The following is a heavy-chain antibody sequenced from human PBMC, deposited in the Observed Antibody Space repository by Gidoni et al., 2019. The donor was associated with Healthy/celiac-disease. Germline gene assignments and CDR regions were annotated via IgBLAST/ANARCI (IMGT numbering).Heavy chain of an antibody. J-gene: IGHJ4*02. V-gene: IGHV5-51*01. CDR1: GYSFISYW. CDR3: ARHRSSYGDYVEVAPHHIDY. Sequence: EVQLVQAGAGVKTPGESLKISCQGSGYSFISYWTGWVSQMRGKGLEWMGMIYPGDSDTSDSPSFQGQVTISADKSISTAYLQWRSLKASDIAMYYCARHRSSYGDYVEVAPHHIDYWGQGTLVTVSS. D-gene: IGHD4-17*01. CDR2: IYPGDSDT.